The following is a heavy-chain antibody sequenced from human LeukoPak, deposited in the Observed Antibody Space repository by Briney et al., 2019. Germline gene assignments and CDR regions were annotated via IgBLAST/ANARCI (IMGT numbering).Heavy chain of an antibody. Sequence: GGSLRLSCAASGFTFSSYAMSWVRQAPGKGLEWVSAISGSGGSTYYADSVKGRFTISRDNSKNTLYLQMNSLRAEDTAVYYCAKDSQAILGVVVTYFDYWGQGTLVTVSS. V-gene: IGHV3-23*01. CDR3: AKDSQAILGVVVTYFDY. CDR1: GFTFSSYA. J-gene: IGHJ4*02. D-gene: IGHD3-3*01. CDR2: ISGSGGST.